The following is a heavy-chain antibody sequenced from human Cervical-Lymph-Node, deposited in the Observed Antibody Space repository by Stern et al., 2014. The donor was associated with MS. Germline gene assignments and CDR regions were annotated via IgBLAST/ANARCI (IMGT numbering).Heavy chain of an antibody. J-gene: IGHJ4*02. CDR1: GFTFTTYG. D-gene: IGHD5-24*01. Sequence: EVQLVESGGDVVQPGGSPRLSCAASGFTFTTYGMSWVRQAPGKGLEWVSTISGSAGSTYYSDSVKGRFAISRDNSKNTLYLHMSSLRAEDTAVYYCAKSGQFDNWGQGALVTVSS. V-gene: IGHV3-23*04. CDR2: ISGSAGST. CDR3: AKSGQFDN.